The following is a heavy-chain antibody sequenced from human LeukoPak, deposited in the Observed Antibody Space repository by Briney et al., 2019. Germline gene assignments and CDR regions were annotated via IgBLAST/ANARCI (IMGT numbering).Heavy chain of an antibody. Sequence: SETLPLTCTVSGGSISSYYWSWIRQPAGKGLEWIGRIYTSGSTNYNPSLKSRVTMSVDTSKNQFSLKLSSVTAADTAVYYCARDWRGIPRYYYMDVWGKGTTVTVSS. D-gene: IGHD3-10*01. V-gene: IGHV4-4*07. J-gene: IGHJ6*03. CDR1: GGSISSYY. CDR2: IYTSGST. CDR3: ARDWRGIPRYYYMDV.